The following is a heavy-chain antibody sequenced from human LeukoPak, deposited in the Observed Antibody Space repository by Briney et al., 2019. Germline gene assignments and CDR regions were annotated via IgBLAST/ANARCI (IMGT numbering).Heavy chain of an antibody. D-gene: IGHD5-12*01. J-gene: IGHJ6*04. Sequence: GRSLRLSCAASGFTFSSYAMNWVRQAPGKGLEWVAVISYDGSNTYYADSVKGRFTISRDNSKNTLYLQMNSLRAEDTAVYYCARAERGGYSGYDYGMDLWGKGTTVTVSS. CDR2: ISYDGSNT. V-gene: IGHV3-30*04. CDR1: GFTFSSYA. CDR3: ARAERGGYSGYDYGMDL.